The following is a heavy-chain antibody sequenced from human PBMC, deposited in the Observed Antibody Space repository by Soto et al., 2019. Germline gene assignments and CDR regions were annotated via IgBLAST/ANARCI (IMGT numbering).Heavy chain of an antibody. CDR1: GFTFSSYA. V-gene: IGHV3-23*01. CDR2: ISASGGST. J-gene: IGHJ4*02. Sequence: GGSLRLSCAASGFTFSSYAMNWVRQAPGKGLEWVSTISASGGSTYYTDSVKGRFTISRDNSKNTLSLQMNSLRAEDTAIYYCARDPSTGSADYWGQGTLVTVSS. CDR3: ARDPSTGSADY. D-gene: IGHD3-9*01.